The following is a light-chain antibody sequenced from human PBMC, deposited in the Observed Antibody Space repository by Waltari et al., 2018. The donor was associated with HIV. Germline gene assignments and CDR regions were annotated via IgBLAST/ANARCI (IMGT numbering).Light chain of an antibody. Sequence: QSALTKPASVSGSPGQSITISCTGTSRDVGGYNYVSWYQQHPSKAPKHMIYGVSNRPSGVSKRFSGSRSGKTASLTISGLQAEDEADYYCSSYTSSSSLVVFGGGAKLTVL. CDR3: SSYTSSSSLVV. J-gene: IGLJ2*01. CDR2: GVS. V-gene: IGLV2-14*01. CDR1: SRDVGGYNY.